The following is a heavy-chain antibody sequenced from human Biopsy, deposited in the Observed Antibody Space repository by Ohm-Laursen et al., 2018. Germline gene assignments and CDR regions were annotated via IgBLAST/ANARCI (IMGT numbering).Heavy chain of an antibody. Sequence: SDTLSLTCSVSGGSIDSYYWNWIRQPPGKGLEWIGDVYYSGSTNRNPSLKSRVTILVDTSKNQFSLKLNSVTAADTAVYYCGRREVVITHDAFDTWGQGTMVTVSS. CDR3: GRREVVITHDAFDT. CDR2: VYYSGST. V-gene: IGHV4-59*08. J-gene: IGHJ3*02. D-gene: IGHD3-22*01. CDR1: GGSIDSYY.